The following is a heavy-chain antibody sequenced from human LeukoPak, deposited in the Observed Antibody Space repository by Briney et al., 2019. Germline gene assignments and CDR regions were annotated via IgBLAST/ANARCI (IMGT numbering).Heavy chain of an antibody. CDR1: EFAFSSYW. Sequence: GGSLRLSCAASEFAFSSYWMSWVRKAPGKGLMWVSRISSDASSILYADSVKGRFTISRDNAKNTLYLQMNSLRAEDTAVYYCATLGPPIYWGQGTLVTVSS. J-gene: IGHJ4*02. CDR3: ATLGPPIY. V-gene: IGHV3-74*01. CDR2: ISSDASSI.